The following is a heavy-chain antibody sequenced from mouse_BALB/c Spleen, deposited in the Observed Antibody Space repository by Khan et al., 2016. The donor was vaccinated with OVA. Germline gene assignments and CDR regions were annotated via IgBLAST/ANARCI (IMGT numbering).Heavy chain of an antibody. CDR2: IWSGGST. CDR1: DFSLSTYG. V-gene: IGHV2-4-1*01. D-gene: IGHD2-14*01. CDR3: TRVYYRDDRYFDV. Sequence: QVQLQQSGPGLVQPSQTLSLTCTVTDFSLSTYGIHWVRQSPGKGLEWLGVIWSGGSTDYNAAFISRLTISKDNSTSKVFFQMNKLQTDDTDIYYCTRVYYRDDRYFDVWGAGTTVTVAS. J-gene: IGHJ1*01.